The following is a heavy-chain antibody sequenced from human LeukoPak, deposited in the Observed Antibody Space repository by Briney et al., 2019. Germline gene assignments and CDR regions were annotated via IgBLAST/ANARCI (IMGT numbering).Heavy chain of an antibody. CDR1: GFTFSSYS. CDR2: ISSSSSYI. Sequence: PGGSLRLSCAASGFTFSSYSMNWVRQAPGKGLEWVSSISSSSSYIYYADSAKGRFTISRDNAKNSLYLQMNSLRAEDTAVYYCASPPPGSYYNFDYWGQGTLVTVSS. D-gene: IGHD3-10*01. V-gene: IGHV3-21*01. J-gene: IGHJ4*02. CDR3: ASPPPGSYYNFDY.